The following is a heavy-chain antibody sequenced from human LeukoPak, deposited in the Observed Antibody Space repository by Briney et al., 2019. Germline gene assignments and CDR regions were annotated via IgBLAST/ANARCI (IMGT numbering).Heavy chain of an antibody. CDR2: ISGSGGST. CDR1: GFTFSSYA. J-gene: IGHJ4*02. V-gene: IGHV3-23*01. Sequence: PGGSLILSCAASGFTFSSYAMSWVRQAPGKGLEWVSAISGSGGSTYYADSVKGRFTISRDNSKNTLYLQMNSLRAEDTAVYYCAKDLGSSSSEGYWGQGTLVTVSS. D-gene: IGHD6-6*01. CDR3: AKDLGSSSSEGY.